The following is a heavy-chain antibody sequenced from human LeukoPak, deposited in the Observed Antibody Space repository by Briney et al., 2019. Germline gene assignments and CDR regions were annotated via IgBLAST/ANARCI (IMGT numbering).Heavy chain of an antibody. D-gene: IGHD4-17*01. CDR1: GGSISSYY. CDR2: IYYSGST. V-gene: IGHV4-59*01. J-gene: IGHJ6*02. CDR3: AGSDYGGYYYYGMDV. Sequence: SETLSLTCTVSGGSISSYYWSWIRQPPGKGLEWIGYIYYSGSTNHNPSLKSRVTISVDTSKNQFSLKLSSVTAAATAVYYCAGSDYGGYYYYGMDVWGQGTTVTVSS.